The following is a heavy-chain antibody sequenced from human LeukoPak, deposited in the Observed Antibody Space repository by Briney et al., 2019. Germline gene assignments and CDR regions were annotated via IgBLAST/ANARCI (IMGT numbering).Heavy chain of an antibody. CDR2: IIPIFGTA. CDR1: GGTFSSYA. CDR3: ARDLYCSSTSCYPRDAGYSSSWYLGGFDY. D-gene: IGHD2-2*01. J-gene: IGHJ4*02. Sequence: ASVKVSCKASGGTFSSYAISWVRQAPGQGLEWMGGIIPIFGTANYAQKFQGRVTITADKSTSTAYMELSRLRSDDTAVYYCARDLYCSSTSCYPRDAGYSSSWYLGGFDYWGQGTLVTVSS. V-gene: IGHV1-69*06.